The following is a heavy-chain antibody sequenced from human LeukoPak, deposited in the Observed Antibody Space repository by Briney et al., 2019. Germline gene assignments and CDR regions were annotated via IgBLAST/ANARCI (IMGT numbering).Heavy chain of an antibody. D-gene: IGHD2-2*01. Sequence: GASVKVSCKASGGTFSSYAISWVRQAPGQGLEWMGGIIPIFGTANYAQKFQGRVTITADESTSTAYMELRSLRSDDTAVYYCARKFVASFYYMDVWGKGTTVTVSS. J-gene: IGHJ6*03. V-gene: IGHV1-69*13. CDR2: IIPIFGTA. CDR3: ARKFVASFYYMDV. CDR1: GGTFSSYA.